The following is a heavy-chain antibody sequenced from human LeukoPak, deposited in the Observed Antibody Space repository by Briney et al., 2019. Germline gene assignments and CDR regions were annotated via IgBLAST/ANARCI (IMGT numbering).Heavy chain of an antibody. Sequence: GSLRLSCAASGFTFSRYWMSWVRQAPGKGLGWVANTNQDGSEKYYMDSVKGRFTISRDNARNSLHLEMNSLRPEDTAVYYCARDDSTGGLYFDYWGQGTLVTVS. CDR1: GFTFSRYW. V-gene: IGHV3-7*05. CDR2: TNQDGSEK. D-gene: IGHD4-11*01. J-gene: IGHJ4*02. CDR3: ARDDSTGGLYFDY.